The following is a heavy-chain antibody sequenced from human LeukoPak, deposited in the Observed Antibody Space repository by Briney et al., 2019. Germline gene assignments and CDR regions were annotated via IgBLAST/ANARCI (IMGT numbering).Heavy chain of an antibody. D-gene: IGHD1-26*01. J-gene: IGHJ4*02. CDR3: ARYSGSRNTVDY. Sequence: GGSLRLSCTASGFPFIEYSMNWVRQVPGKGLEWISYIGIDSGNTKYADSVRGRFTISRDNAKNTLYLQMNSLRAEDASVYYCARYSGSRNTVDYWGQGTLVTVSS. V-gene: IGHV3-48*04. CDR1: GFPFIEYS. CDR2: IGIDSGNT.